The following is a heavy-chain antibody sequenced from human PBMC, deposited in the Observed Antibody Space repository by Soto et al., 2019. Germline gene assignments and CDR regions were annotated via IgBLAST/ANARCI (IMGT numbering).Heavy chain of an antibody. J-gene: IGHJ6*02. CDR1: GGTFSSYA. CDR2: IIPIFGTA. V-gene: IGHV1-69*13. Sequence: SVKVSCKASGGTFSSYAISWVRQAPGQGLEWMGGIIPIFGTANYAQKFQGRVTITADESTSTAYMELSSLRSEDTAVYYCARDRGYYGSGSYSYYYYGMDVWGQGTTVTVSS. D-gene: IGHD3-10*01. CDR3: ARDRGYYGSGSYSYYYYGMDV.